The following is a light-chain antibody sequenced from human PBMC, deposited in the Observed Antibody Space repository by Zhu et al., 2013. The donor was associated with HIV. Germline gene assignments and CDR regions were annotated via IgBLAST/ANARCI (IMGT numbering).Light chain of an antibody. CDR1: SSNIGTNA. V-gene: IGLV1-44*01. CDR2: NFN. CDR3: QVWDGSGDVV. J-gene: IGLJ2*01. Sequence: QSVVTQPPSASGTPGQRVTISCSGSSSNIGTNAVNWYQKLPGTAPKLLMYNFNQRPSGVPDRFSGSKSGTSASLAISGLQSGDEADYYCQVWDGSGDVVFGGGTKMTVL.